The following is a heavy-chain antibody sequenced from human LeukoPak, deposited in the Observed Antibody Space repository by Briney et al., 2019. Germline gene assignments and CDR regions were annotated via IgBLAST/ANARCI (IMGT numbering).Heavy chain of an antibody. CDR1: DGSISSGGYY. CDR2: IYHSGST. Sequence: SETLSLTCTVSDGSISSGGYYWSWIRQPPGKGLEWIGYIYHSGSTYYNPSLKSRVTISVDRSKNQFSLKLSSVTAADTAVYYCARSTSYQLLSDYYYYYMDVWGKGTTVTVSS. V-gene: IGHV4-30-2*01. CDR3: ARSTSYQLLSDYYYYYMDV. J-gene: IGHJ6*03. D-gene: IGHD2-2*01.